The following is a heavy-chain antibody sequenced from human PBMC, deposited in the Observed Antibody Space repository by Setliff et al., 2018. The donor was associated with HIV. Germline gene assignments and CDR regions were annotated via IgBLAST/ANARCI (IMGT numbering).Heavy chain of an antibody. Sequence: PSETLSLTCTVSGGSISSSSYYWGWIRQPSGKGLEWIGSTDYSGSSYYNPSLKSRVTIFVDTSKNQFSLKLSSVTAADTSVYYCARHEGIRGVSDYFDYWGQGTLVTVSS. CDR3: ARHEGIRGVSDYFDY. CDR1: GGSISSSSYY. D-gene: IGHD3-10*01. CDR2: TDYSGSS. J-gene: IGHJ4*02. V-gene: IGHV4-39*01.